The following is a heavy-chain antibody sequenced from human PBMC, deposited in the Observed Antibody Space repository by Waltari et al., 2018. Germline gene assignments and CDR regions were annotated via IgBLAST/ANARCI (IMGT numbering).Heavy chain of an antibody. Sequence: QVQLQESGPGLVKPSETLSLTCAVSGYSISSGYSWGWIRQPPGKGLEWIGGSYHSGRTYYNPSLKNRVTISVDTSKNQFSLKLSSVTAADTAVYYCARDGGGWSVDPFDPWGQGTLVTVSS. CDR1: GYSISSGYS. CDR3: ARDGGGWSVDPFDP. V-gene: IGHV4-38-2*02. J-gene: IGHJ5*02. D-gene: IGHD6-19*01. CDR2: SYHSGRT.